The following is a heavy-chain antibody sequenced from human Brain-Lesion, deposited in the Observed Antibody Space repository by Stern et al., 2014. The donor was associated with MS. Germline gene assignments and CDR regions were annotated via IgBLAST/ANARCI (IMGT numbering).Heavy chain of an antibody. V-gene: IGHV3-74*02. CDR2: VNNDGRRT. D-gene: IGHD3-10*01. J-gene: IGHJ5*01. CDR3: ARGERWFDS. CDR1: GFTFSNYW. Sequence: EEQLEESGGGLVQPGGSLRLSCAASGFTFSNYWMHWVRQAPGQGLVWVSRVNNDGRRTSYADSVKGRFTMSRDNAKNTLYLQMNSLRVEDTAIYYCARGERWFDSWGQGTLVTVSS.